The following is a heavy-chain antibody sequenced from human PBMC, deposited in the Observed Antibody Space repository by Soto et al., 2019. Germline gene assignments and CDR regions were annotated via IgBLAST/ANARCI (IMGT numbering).Heavy chain of an antibody. CDR2: INAGNGNT. CDR3: ARAVAAADY. CDR1: GYTFTSYA. J-gene: IGHJ4*02. V-gene: IGHV1-3*05. D-gene: IGHD6-13*01. Sequence: QVQLVQSGAEEKKPGASVKVSCKASGYTFTSYAMHWVRQAPGQRLEWMGWINAGNGNTKHSQKLQGRVTITTDTSASTAYMELSSLTSEDTAVYYCARAVAAADYWGQETLVTVSS.